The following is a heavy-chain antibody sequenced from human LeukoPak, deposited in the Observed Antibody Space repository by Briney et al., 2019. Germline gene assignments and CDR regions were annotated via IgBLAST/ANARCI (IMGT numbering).Heavy chain of an antibody. J-gene: IGHJ4*02. V-gene: IGHV1-69*13. Sequence: SVKVSCKASGGTFSSYAISWVRQAPGQGLEWMGGIIPIFGTANYAQKFQGRVTITADESTSTAYMELSSLRSEDMAVYYCALPYYYDSSGQGSDHWGQGTLVTVSS. CDR3: ALPYYYDSSGQGSDH. D-gene: IGHD3-22*01. CDR1: GGTFSSYA. CDR2: IIPIFGTA.